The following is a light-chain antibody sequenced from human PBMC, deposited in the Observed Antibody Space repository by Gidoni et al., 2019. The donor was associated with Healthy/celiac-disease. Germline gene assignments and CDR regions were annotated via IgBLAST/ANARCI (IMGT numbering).Light chain of an antibody. CDR3: QQYYSFPRT. Sequence: ISMTQSPSLLSASTGDRVTISRRMSPGSSRYLAWYQQKPGKAPRLLIYAASTWQSGVPPRFSGSGSGTDFTLTISCLQSEDFATYYCQQYYSFPRTFGQGTKVEIK. J-gene: IGKJ1*01. CDR2: AAS. CDR1: PGSSRY. V-gene: IGKV1D-8*01.